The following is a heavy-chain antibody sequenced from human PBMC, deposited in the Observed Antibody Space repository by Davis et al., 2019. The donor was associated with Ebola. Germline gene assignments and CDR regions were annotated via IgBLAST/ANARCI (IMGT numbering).Heavy chain of an antibody. J-gene: IGHJ5*02. V-gene: IGHV4-34*01. Sequence: MPGGSLRLSCAVYGGSFSGHYWSWIRQPPGKGLEWIGEINHSGSTNYNPSLKSRVTISVDTSKNQFSLKLSSVTAADTAVYYCAREIGYCSGGSCYSGWFDPWGQGTLVTVSS. D-gene: IGHD2-15*01. CDR2: INHSGST. CDR3: AREIGYCSGGSCYSGWFDP. CDR1: GGSFSGHY.